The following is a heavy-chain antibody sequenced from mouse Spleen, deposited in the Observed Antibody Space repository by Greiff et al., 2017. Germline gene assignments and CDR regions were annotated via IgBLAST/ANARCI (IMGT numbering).Heavy chain of an antibody. J-gene: IGHJ2*01. CDR3: ARHEDGGYDVDY. CDR2: ISSGGSYT. Sequence: EVKLMESGGDLVKPGGSLKLSCAASGFTFSSYGMSWVRQTPDKRLEWVATISSGGSYTYYPDSVKGRFTISRDNAKNTLYLQMSSLKSEDTAMYYCARHEDGGYDVDYWGQGTTLTVSS. D-gene: IGHD2-2*01. CDR1: GFTFSSYG. V-gene: IGHV5-6*01.